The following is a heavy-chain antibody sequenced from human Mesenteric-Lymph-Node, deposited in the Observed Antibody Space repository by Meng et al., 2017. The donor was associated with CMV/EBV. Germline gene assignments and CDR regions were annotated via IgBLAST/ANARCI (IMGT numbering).Heavy chain of an antibody. D-gene: IGHD4-11*01. V-gene: IGHV1-2*02. CDR3: ARDYPYTDYYYGMDV. CDR1: GYTFTGYY. Sequence: ASVKVSCKASGYTFTGYYMHWVRQAPGQGLEWMGWINPNSGGTNYAQKFQGRVTMTRDTSISTAYMELSRLRSDDTAVYYCARDYPYTDYYYGMDVWGQGTTVTVSS. J-gene: IGHJ6*02. CDR2: INPNSGGT.